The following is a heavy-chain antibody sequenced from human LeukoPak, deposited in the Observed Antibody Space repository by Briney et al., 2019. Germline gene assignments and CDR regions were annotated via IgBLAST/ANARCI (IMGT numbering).Heavy chain of an antibody. J-gene: IGHJ4*02. V-gene: IGHV5-51*01. CDR3: ARPSSIVGARLDY. D-gene: IGHD1-26*01. Sequence: GEPLKISCKGSGYSFTSYWIGWVRQMPGKGLEWMGIIYPGDSDTRYSPSFQGQVTISADKSISTAYLQWSSLKASDTAMYYCARPSSIVGARLDYWGQGTLVTVSS. CDR1: GYSFTSYW. CDR2: IYPGDSDT.